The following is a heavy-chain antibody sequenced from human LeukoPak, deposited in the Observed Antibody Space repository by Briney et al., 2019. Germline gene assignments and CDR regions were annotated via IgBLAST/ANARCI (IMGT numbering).Heavy chain of an antibody. V-gene: IGHV4-39*01. D-gene: IGHD3-22*01. CDR2: IYYSGST. CDR3: ARRVRDYFYDSSGSQAFDLIDD. Sequence: SETLSLTCTVSGGSISSNSYYWGWIRQPPGKGLEWIGSIYYSGSTYYNPSLKSRVTISVDTSKTQFSLKLSTVTAADTAVYYCARRVRDYFYDSSGSQAFDLIDDWGQGTLVTVSS. CDR1: GGSISSNSYY. J-gene: IGHJ4*02.